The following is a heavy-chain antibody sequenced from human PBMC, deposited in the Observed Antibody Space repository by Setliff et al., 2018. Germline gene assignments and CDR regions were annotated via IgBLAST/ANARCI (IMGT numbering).Heavy chain of an antibody. CDR3: AKSVGSGYRDAFDI. D-gene: IGHD3-22*01. V-gene: IGHV3-74*01. CDR1: GFTFSSHW. Sequence: LRLSCAAAGFTFSSHWMHWVRQAPGKRLMWVSRINNDGSSTTYEDSVKGRFTISRDNAKNTLYLQMNRLRAEDTAVYHCAKSVGSGYRDAFDIWGQGTMVTVSS. J-gene: IGHJ3*02. CDR2: INNDGSST.